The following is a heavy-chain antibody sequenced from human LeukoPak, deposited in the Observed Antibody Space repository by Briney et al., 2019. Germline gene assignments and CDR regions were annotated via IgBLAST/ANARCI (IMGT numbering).Heavy chain of an antibody. V-gene: IGHV4-34*01. J-gene: IGHJ6*02. D-gene: IGHD1-1*01. Sequence: SETLSLICAVYGGSFSGYYWSWIRQPPGKGLEWIGEINHSGSTNYNPSLKSRVTISVDTSKNQFSLKLSSVTAADTAVYYCARYGRRTQRYNWNDKNDYYYGMDVWGQGTTVTVSS. CDR3: ARYGRRTQRYNWNDKNDYYYGMDV. CDR2: INHSGST. CDR1: GGSFSGYY.